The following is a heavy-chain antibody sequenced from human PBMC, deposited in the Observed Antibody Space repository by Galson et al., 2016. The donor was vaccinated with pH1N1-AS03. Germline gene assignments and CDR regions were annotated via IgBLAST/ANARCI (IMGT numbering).Heavy chain of an antibody. CDR3: ARTAGWLPDF. CDR1: GFSLTTSVVG. V-gene: IGHV2-5*02. CDR2: IYWDDDK. D-gene: IGHD3-9*01. J-gene: IGHJ4*02. Sequence: PALVKPTQTLTLTCTFSGFSLTTSVVGVVWIRQPPGKALEWLALIYWDDDKRYNSSLKSRLTITKDTSKNQVVLTMTNMDPVDTATYYCARTAGWLPDFWGQGTLVTVSS.